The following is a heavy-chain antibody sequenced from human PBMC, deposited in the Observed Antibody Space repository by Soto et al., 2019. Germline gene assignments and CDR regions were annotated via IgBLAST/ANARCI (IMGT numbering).Heavy chain of an antibody. CDR3: ARDSREGYCSGGSCYSFIYYGMDV. Sequence: SATLSLTCAVSGGSISSSNWWSWVRQPPGKGLEWIGEIYHSGSTNYNPSLKSRVTISVDKSKNQFSLKLSSVTAADTAVYYCARDSREGYCSGGSCYSFIYYGMDVWGQGTTVTVSS. J-gene: IGHJ6*02. CDR2: IYHSGST. V-gene: IGHV4-4*02. CDR1: GGSISSSNW. D-gene: IGHD2-15*01.